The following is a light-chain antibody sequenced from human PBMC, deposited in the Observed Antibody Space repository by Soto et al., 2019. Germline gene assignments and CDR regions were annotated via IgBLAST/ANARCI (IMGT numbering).Light chain of an antibody. V-gene: IGKV3-15*01. J-gene: IGKJ2*01. CDR3: QQYNYWPPYT. CDR2: GGS. CDR1: QNLRCR. Sequence: EVVMTQSPATLSASPGERVTLPCSASQNLRCRSAWYQHRPGQAPRLILYGGSTRATGIPATFSGSRSGTEFIVTINSLQSEDFAVNYCQQYNYWPPYTFGQGTNLQF.